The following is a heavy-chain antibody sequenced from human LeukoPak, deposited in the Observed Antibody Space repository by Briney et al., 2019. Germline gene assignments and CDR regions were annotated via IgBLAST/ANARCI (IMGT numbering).Heavy chain of an antibody. J-gene: IGHJ2*01. V-gene: IGHV3-21*01. CDR3: ARDFRRITMIVVAKRGGYFDL. CDR2: ITSGSSYI. Sequence: PGGSLRLSCAASGFTFSSYNMNWVRQAPGQGLEWVSSITSGSSYIYYADSVKGRFTISRDNAKSSLYLQMNSLRAEDTAVYYCARDFRRITMIVVAKRGGYFDLWGRGTLVTVSS. D-gene: IGHD3-22*01. CDR1: GFTFSSYN.